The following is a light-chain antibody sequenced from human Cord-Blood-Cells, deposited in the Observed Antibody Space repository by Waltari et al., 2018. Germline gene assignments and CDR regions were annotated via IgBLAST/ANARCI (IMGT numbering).Light chain of an antibody. CDR3: SSYTSSSTYVV. V-gene: IGLV2-14*01. J-gene: IGLJ2*01. CDR1: SSDVGGYNY. Sequence: QSALTQPASVSGSPGQSITISCTGTSSDVGGYNYVSWYQQHPGKAPKLIIYEVSNRPSGVSNRFSGSKSGNTAALTISGLQAEDEAYYYCSSYTSSSTYVVFGGGTKLTVL. CDR2: EVS.